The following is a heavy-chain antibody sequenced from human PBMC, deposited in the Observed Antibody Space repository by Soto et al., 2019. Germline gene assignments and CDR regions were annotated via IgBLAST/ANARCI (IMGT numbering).Heavy chain of an antibody. J-gene: IGHJ6*03. D-gene: IGHD6-13*01. CDR3: ARDQTSSSLYYYYYMDV. V-gene: IGHV3-66*01. CDR1: GVTVSRNY. CDR2: IYSGGST. Sequence: GGSLRLACAASGVTVSRNYMSWVRQAPGKGLEWVSVIYSGGSTYYADSVKGRFTISRDNSKNTLYLQMNSLRAEDTAVYYCARDQTSSSLYYYYYMDVWGKGTTVTVSS.